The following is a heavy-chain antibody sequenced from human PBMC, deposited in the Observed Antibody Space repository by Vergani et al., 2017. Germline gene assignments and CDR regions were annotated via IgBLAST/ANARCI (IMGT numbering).Heavy chain of an antibody. J-gene: IGHJ6*02. D-gene: IGHD5-12*01. CDR1: GFTFNHYA. Sequence: EVQLLESGGDLVQPGGSLSLSCAASGFTFNHYAMNWVRQAPGKGLEWVSGISGIGGSTYYAGSVKGRFTISRDSSKNTLYLEMNSLSAGDTAVYYCAKANPRNRSYDYLYYDHAMDVWGQGTTVTVSS. V-gene: IGHV3-23*01. CDR3: AKANPRNRSYDYLYYDHAMDV. CDR2: ISGIGGST.